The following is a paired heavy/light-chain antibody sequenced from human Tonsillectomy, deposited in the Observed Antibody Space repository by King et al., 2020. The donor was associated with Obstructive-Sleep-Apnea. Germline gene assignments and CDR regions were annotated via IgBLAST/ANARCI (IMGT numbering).Light chain of an antibody. J-gene: IGKJ2*01. CDR2: GAS. Sequence: EVVLTQSPGTLSLSPGERATLSCRASQSVSSSYLAWYQQKPGQAPRLLIYGASSRATGIPDRFSGSGSGTDFTLTISRLEPEDFAVYYCQQYGNSPYAFGQGTKLEIK. CDR3: QQYGNSPYA. CDR1: QSVSSSY. V-gene: IGKV3-20*01.
Heavy chain of an antibody. V-gene: IGHV5-10-1*03. CDR3: ATKLLHCSGGTCYSLFDVDSSMVHLDY. D-gene: IGHD2-15*01. J-gene: IGHJ4*02. Sequence: EVQLVQSGAEVKKPGESLRISCKGSGYSFTSFWISWVRQMPGKGLEWMGRIDPSDSYTNYSPSFQGHVTISADKSISTAYLQWSNLKASDTAMYYCATKLLHCSGGTCYSLFDVDSSMVHLDYWGQGTLVTVSS. CDR2: IDPSDSYT. CDR1: GYSFTSFW.